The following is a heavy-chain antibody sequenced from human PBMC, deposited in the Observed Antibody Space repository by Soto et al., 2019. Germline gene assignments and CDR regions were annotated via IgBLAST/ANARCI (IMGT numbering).Heavy chain of an antibody. V-gene: IGHV3-53*02. CDR2: IYSNGDT. CDR1: GFSVGSNY. Sequence: EVQLVETGGGLIQPGGSLRLSCAASGFSVGSNYMTWVRQSPGKGLEWVSLIYSNGDTDYADSVKGRFSSSRDNFKNTPYLQMNNLRTENTAVYHCARKSDSSPVPEADGVWGRGTLVTVSS. CDR3: ARKSDSSPVPEADGV. J-gene: IGHJ4*02. D-gene: IGHD2-8*01.